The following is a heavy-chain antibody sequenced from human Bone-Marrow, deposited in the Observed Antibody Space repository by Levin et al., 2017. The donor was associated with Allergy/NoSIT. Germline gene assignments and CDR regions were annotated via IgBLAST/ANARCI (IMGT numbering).Heavy chain of an antibody. D-gene: IGHD2-2*01. CDR3: AFGPGYCSSTSCRTGGSIYGMDV. V-gene: IGHV1-69*06. CDR1: GGTFSSYA. Sequence: EASVKVSCKASGGTFSSYAISWVRQAPGQGLEWMGGIIPIFGTANYAQKFQGRVTITADKSTSTAYMELSSLRSEDTAVYYCAFGPGYCSSTSCRTGGSIYGMDVWGQGTTVTVSS. CDR2: IIPIFGTA. J-gene: IGHJ6*02.